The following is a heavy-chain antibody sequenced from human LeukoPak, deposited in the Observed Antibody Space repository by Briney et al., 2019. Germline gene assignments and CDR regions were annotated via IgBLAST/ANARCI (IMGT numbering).Heavy chain of an antibody. CDR2: INPSGGST. V-gene: IGHV1-46*01. Sequence: ASVKVSCKASGYTFTRYYMHWVRQAPGQGLEWMGIINPSGGSTSYAQKFQGRVTMTRDMSTSTVYMELSSLRSEDTAVYYCARPLSGDSSGYYSLGYWGQGTLVTVSS. CDR1: GYTFTRYY. J-gene: IGHJ4*02. D-gene: IGHD3-22*01. CDR3: ARPLSGDSSGYYSLGY.